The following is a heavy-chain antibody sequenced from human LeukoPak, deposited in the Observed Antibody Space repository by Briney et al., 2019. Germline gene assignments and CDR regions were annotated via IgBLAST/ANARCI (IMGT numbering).Heavy chain of an antibody. Sequence: GSSVKVSCKASGGTFSSYAISWVRQAPGQGLEWMGGIIPIFGTANYAQKFQGRVTITADESTSTAYMELSSLRSEDTAVYYCARESYYDILTVYYACGYWGQGTLVTVSS. CDR2: IIPIFGTA. CDR1: GGTFSSYA. J-gene: IGHJ4*02. V-gene: IGHV1-69*01. CDR3: ARESYYDILTVYYACGY. D-gene: IGHD3-9*01.